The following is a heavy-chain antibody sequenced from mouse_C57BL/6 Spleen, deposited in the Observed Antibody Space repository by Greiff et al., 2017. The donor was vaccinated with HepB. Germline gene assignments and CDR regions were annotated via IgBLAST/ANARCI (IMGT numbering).Heavy chain of an antibody. CDR3: ARSGRGEGYFDY. Sequence: VQLQQPGAELVRPGTSVKLSCKASGYTFTSYWMHWVKQRPGQGLEWIGVIDPSDSYTNYNQKFKGKATLTVDTSSSTAYMQLSSLTSEDSAVYYCARSGRGEGYFDYWGQGTTLTVSS. J-gene: IGHJ2*01. CDR1: GYTFTSYW. D-gene: IGHD3-1*01. V-gene: IGHV1-59*01. CDR2: IDPSDSYT.